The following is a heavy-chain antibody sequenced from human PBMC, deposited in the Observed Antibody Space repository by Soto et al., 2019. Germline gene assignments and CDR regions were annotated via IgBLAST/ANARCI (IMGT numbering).Heavy chain of an antibody. D-gene: IGHD3-10*01. CDR3: ARELTWISYGLGSHHYGMDV. Sequence: SETLSLTCTVSGGSISSSSYYWGWIRQPPGKGLEWIGSIYYSGSTYYNPSLKGRVTISVDTSKNQFSLKLSSVTAADTAVYYCARELTWISYGLGSHHYGMDVWGQGTTVTVSS. V-gene: IGHV4-39*07. CDR2: IYYSGST. CDR1: GGSISSSSYY. J-gene: IGHJ6*02.